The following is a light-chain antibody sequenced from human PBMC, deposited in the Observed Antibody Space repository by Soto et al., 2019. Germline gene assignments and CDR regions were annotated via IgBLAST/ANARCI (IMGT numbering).Light chain of an antibody. CDR3: SSFTSSMTNV. CDR2: DVT. Sequence: QSVLTQPASVSGSPGQSITISCTGTSSVVGGYNSVSWYQQHPGKAPKLILYDVTDRPSGVSYRFSGSKSGNTASLTISGLQAADEADYFCSSFTSSMTNVFGSGTKV. J-gene: IGLJ1*01. CDR1: SSVVGGYNS. V-gene: IGLV2-14*01.